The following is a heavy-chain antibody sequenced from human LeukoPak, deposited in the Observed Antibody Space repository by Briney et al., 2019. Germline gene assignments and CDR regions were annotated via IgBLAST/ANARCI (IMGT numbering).Heavy chain of an antibody. D-gene: IGHD2-2*01. CDR3: ARALPAATGYGMDV. V-gene: IGHV1-8*01. CDR2: MNPNSGNT. Sequence: ASVKVSCKASGYTFTSYDINWVRQATGQGLEWMGWMNPNSGNTGYAQKFQGRVTMTRNTSISTAYMELSSLRSEDTAVYYCARALPAATGYGMDVWGQGTTVTVSS. J-gene: IGHJ6*02. CDR1: GYTFTSYD.